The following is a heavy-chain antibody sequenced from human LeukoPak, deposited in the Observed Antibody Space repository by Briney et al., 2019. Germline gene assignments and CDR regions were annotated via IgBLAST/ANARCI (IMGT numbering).Heavy chain of an antibody. V-gene: IGHV4-59*08. J-gene: IGHJ4*02. D-gene: IGHD3-22*01. CDR1: GASISSYY. CDR3: ASSLYNYDSTGYHY. CDR2: IYHSGST. Sequence: SETLSLTCTVSGASISSYYWSWIRQTPGKGLEWIGYIYHSGSTNLNPSLKSRVTISVDTSKNQFSLKLSSVTAADTAVYYCASSLYNYDSTGYHYWGQGTLVTVSS.